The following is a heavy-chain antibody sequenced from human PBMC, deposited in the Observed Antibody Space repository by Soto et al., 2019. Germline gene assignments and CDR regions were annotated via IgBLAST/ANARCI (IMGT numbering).Heavy chain of an antibody. D-gene: IGHD6-13*01. CDR1: GGSINSGGYY. J-gene: IGHJ4*02. V-gene: IGHV4-31*03. CDR3: ARGYRQSGYSSSWVFDY. Sequence: QVQLRESGPGLVKPSQTLSLTCTVSGGSINSGGYYWNWMRQQQGKGLEGIGYMYYSGSTYYNPFLRSRVIISAATYENHFSLKLSSVTAADTAVYFCARGYRQSGYSSSWVFDYWGQGTLVNVSS. CDR2: MYYSGST.